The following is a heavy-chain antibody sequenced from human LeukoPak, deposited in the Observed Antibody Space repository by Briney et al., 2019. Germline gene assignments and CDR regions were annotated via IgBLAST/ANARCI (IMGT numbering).Heavy chain of an antibody. Sequence: AAVKVSCKASGYTFTSYYMHWVRQAPGQGLEWMGIINPSGGSTSYAQKFQGRVTMTRDTSTSTVYMELSSLRSEDTAVYYCAREGHISGSYKSPFDYWGQGTLVTVSS. D-gene: IGHD3-10*01. V-gene: IGHV1-46*01. CDR2: INPSGGST. CDR1: GYTFTSYY. J-gene: IGHJ4*02. CDR3: AREGHISGSYKSPFDY.